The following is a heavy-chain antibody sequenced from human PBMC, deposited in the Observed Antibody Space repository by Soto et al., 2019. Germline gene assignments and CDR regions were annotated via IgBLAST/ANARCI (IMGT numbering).Heavy chain of an antibody. CDR3: ARASPDPLQH. CDR2: IITILGIA. J-gene: IGHJ1*01. CDR1: GGTFSSYT. Sequence: QVQLVQSGAEVKKPGSSVKVSCKASGGTFSSYTISWVRQAPGQGLEWMGRIITILGIANYAQKFQGRVTITADKSTSTAYMELSSLRSEDTAVYYCARASPDPLQHWGQGTLVTVSS. D-gene: IGHD6-6*01. V-gene: IGHV1-69*02.